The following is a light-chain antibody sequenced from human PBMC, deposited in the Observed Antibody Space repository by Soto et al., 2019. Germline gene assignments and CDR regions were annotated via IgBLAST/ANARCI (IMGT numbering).Light chain of an antibody. V-gene: IGKV1-17*01. Sequence: DIQMTQSPSSLSASVGDRVTITCRASEGIRNDLGWYQQKPGKAPKRLIFAASSLQSGVPARFSGSGSGTEFTLTISSLQPDDFATYYCQQYNTYSTFGQGTRLEIK. J-gene: IGKJ5*01. CDR2: AAS. CDR1: EGIRND. CDR3: QQYNTYST.